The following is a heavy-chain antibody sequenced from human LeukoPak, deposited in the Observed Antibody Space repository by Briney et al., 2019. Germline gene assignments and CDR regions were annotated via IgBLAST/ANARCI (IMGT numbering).Heavy chain of an antibody. CDR2: IWFDGTYE. V-gene: IGHV3-33*06. Sequence: EGSLRLSCAASGFTFSSYGMHWVRQAPGKGLEWVALIWFDGTYEYYADSVKGRFTISRDNSNKTLYLQMNSLRAEDTAVYYCAKERDYAEDMDVWGKGTTVTVSS. CDR3: AKERDYAEDMDV. CDR1: GFTFSSYG. D-gene: IGHD4-17*01. J-gene: IGHJ6*03.